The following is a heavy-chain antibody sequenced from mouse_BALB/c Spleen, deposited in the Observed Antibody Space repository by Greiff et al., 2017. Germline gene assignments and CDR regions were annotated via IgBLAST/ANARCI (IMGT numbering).Heavy chain of an antibody. CDR1: GYTFTSYW. D-gene: IGHD2-4*01. CDR2: INPSTGYT. J-gene: IGHJ3*01. CDR3: ARSAPAMITTGFAD. Sequence: QVQLQQSGAELAKPGASVKMSCKASGYTFTSYWMHWVKQRPGQGLEWIGYINPSTGYTEYNQKFKDKATLTADKSSSTAYMQLSSLTSEDSAVYYCARSAPAMITTGFADWGQGTLVTVSA. V-gene: IGHV1-7*01.